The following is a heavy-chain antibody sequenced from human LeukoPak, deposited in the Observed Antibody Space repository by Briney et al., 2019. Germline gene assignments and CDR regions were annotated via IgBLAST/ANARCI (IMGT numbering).Heavy chain of an antibody. D-gene: IGHD3-22*01. CDR1: GFTFSSYA. J-gene: IGHJ4*02. V-gene: IGHV3-23*01. CDR2: ISGSGGST. Sequence: GGSLRLSCAASGFTFSSYAMSWVRQAPGKGLEWVSAISGSGGSTYYADSVKGRFTISRDNSKNTLYLQMNSLRAEDTAVYYCAKDLETYYDSSGYTFDYWGQGTLVTVPS. CDR3: AKDLETYYDSSGYTFDY.